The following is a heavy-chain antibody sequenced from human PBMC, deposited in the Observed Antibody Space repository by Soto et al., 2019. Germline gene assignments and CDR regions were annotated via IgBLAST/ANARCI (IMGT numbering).Heavy chain of an antibody. D-gene: IGHD6-19*01. V-gene: IGHV1-18*01. Sequence: ASVKVSCKASGYTFTKYGISWVRQAPGQGLEWMGWISVYNGNTNYAQKLHDRVTVTTDTSTSTAYMELKSLRSDDTAVYYCARRLAVAGTCNQYYYYMDVWGKGTTVTVSS. CDR1: GYTFTKYG. CDR2: ISVYNGNT. J-gene: IGHJ6*03. CDR3: ARRLAVAGTCNQYYYYMDV.